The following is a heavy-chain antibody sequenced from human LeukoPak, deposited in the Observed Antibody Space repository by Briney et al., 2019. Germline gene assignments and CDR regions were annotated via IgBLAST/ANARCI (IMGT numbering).Heavy chain of an antibody. Sequence: PSETLSLTCAVYGGSLSDYHWRWIRQPPGKGLEWIGEISHSGSTNYNPSLKSRVTVPLDTSKSQFSLKLSSVTAADTAVYYCARVEIGPSGNVIDYWGQGTLVTVSS. V-gene: IGHV4-34*01. D-gene: IGHD3/OR15-3a*01. CDR2: ISHSGST. CDR1: GGSLSDYH. J-gene: IGHJ4*02. CDR3: ARVEIGPSGNVIDY.